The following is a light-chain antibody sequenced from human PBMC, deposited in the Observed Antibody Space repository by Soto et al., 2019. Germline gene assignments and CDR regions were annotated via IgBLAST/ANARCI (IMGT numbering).Light chain of an antibody. Sequence: QSALTQPRSVSGSPGQSVTISCTGSSSDIGGYNSVSWYQQHPGKAPKLMIYDVTKRPSGVPDRFSGSKSGNTASLTISGLQAEDEADYYCCSYAGSPYVFGTGTKLTV. CDR2: DVT. CDR1: SSDIGGYNS. J-gene: IGLJ1*01. V-gene: IGLV2-11*01. CDR3: CSYAGSPYV.